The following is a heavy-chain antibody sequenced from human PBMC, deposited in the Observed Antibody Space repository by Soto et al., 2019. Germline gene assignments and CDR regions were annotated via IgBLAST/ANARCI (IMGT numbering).Heavy chain of an antibody. Sequence: QVQLVESGGRVVQPGRSLRLSCATYGFTFSSYGMHWVRQAPGKGLEWVAVISYDGKNTYHADSVKGRFTISRDNSMHTLYLHTNSLRPEGTAVYYCVKARDDIWTGLGRYYAMDVWGQGTTVTVSS. J-gene: IGHJ6*02. CDR1: GFTFSSYG. D-gene: IGHD3-9*01. CDR2: ISYDGKNT. CDR3: VKARDDIWTGLGRYYAMDV. V-gene: IGHV3-30*18.